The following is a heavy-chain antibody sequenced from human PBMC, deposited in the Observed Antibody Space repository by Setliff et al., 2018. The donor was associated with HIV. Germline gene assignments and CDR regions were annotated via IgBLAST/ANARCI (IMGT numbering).Heavy chain of an antibody. CDR3: ARGIGLFYYYYYYMDV. Sequence: SETLSLTCAVYGGSFSGYYWSWIRQPPEKGLEWIGEINHSGSTNYNPSLKSRVNISVDTSKNQFSLKLTSVTAADTAVYYCARGIGLFYYYYYYMDVWGKGTTVTVSS. V-gene: IGHV4-34*01. CDR2: INHSGST. J-gene: IGHJ6*03. CDR1: GGSFSGYY. D-gene: IGHD3-22*01.